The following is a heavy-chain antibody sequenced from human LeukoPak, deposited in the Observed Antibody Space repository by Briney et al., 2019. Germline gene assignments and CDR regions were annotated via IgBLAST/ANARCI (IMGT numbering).Heavy chain of an antibody. D-gene: IGHD7-27*01. V-gene: IGHV4-4*07. CDR2: IYTRGST. J-gene: IGHJ3*02. Sequence: SETLSLTCTVSGGSISSYYWSWIRQPAGKGLEWIGRIYTRGSTNYNPSLKSRVTMSVDTSKNQFSLKLSSVTAADTAVYYCARDHVPSPRANWGSKGAFDIWGQGTMVTVSS. CDR3: ARDHVPSPRANWGSKGAFDI. CDR1: GGSISSYY.